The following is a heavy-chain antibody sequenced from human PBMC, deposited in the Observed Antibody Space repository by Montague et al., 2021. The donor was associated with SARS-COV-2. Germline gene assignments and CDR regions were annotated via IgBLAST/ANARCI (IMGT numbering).Heavy chain of an antibody. Sequence: SETLSLTCAVSDGSISSPNWWNWVRQPPGKGLEWIGEIYYTGNTYYNPSLKSRVTISVDTSKNQFSLKLSSVTAADTAVYYCARFPTSYYYDSKAAPATPDAFDIWGQGTMVTVSS. D-gene: IGHD3-22*01. J-gene: IGHJ3*02. V-gene: IGHV4-4*02. CDR2: IYYTGNT. CDR3: ARFPTSYYYDSKAAPATPDAFDI. CDR1: DGSISSPNW.